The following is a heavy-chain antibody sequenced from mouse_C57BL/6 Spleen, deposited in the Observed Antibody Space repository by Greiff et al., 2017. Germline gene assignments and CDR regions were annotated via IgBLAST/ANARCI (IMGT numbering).Heavy chain of an antibody. CDR1: GYTFTDYE. Sequence: VQLQQSGAELVRPGASVTLSCKASGYTFTDYEMHWVKQTPVHGLEWIGAIDPETGGTAYNQKFKGKAILTADKSSSTAYMELRSLTSEDSAVYYCTRTSSTEDWFAYWGQGTLVTVSA. V-gene: IGHV1-15*01. CDR3: TRTSSTEDWFAY. J-gene: IGHJ3*01. CDR2: IDPETGGT. D-gene: IGHD1-1*01.